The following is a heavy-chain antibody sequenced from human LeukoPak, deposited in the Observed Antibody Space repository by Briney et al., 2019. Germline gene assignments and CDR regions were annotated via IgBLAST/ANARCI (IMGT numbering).Heavy chain of an antibody. D-gene: IGHD2-15*01. CDR1: GYSISSGYY. CDR2: IYHSGST. V-gene: IGHV4-38-2*01. CDR3: ASLGKAYCSGGSCYLFDY. J-gene: IGHJ4*02. Sequence: TSETLSLTCAVSGYSISSGYYWGWIRQPPGKGLEWIGSIYHSGSTYYNPSLKGRVTISVDTSKNQFSLKLSSVTAADTAVYYCASLGKAYCSGGSCYLFDYWGQGTLVTVSS.